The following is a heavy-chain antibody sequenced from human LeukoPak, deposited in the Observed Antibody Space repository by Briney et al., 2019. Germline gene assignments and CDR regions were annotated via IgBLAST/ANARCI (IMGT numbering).Heavy chain of an antibody. CDR2: IRSKAYGGTT. CDR3: TRVSEYCSGGSCYSVDY. CDR1: GFTFGDYA. Sequence: GSLRLSCTASGFTFGDYAMSWVRQAPGKGLEWVGFIRSKAYGGTTEYAASVKGRFTISRDDSKSIAYLQMNSLKTEDTAVYYCTRVSEYCSGGSCYSVDYWGQGTLVTVSS. J-gene: IGHJ4*02. V-gene: IGHV3-49*04. D-gene: IGHD2-15*01.